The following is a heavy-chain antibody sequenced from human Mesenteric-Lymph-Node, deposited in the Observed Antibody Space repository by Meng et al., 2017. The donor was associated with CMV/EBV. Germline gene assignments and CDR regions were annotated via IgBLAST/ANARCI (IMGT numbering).Heavy chain of an antibody. Sequence: ASVKVSCKASGYTFTGYYMHWVRQAPGQGLEWMGWINPNSGGTNYAQKFQGRVTMTRDTSISTAYMELRSLRYDDTAVYYCARVRGWWPDYWGQGTLVTVSS. J-gene: IGHJ4*02. D-gene: IGHD2-15*01. CDR2: INPNSGGT. CDR3: ARVRGWWPDY. V-gene: IGHV1-2*02. CDR1: GYTFTGYY.